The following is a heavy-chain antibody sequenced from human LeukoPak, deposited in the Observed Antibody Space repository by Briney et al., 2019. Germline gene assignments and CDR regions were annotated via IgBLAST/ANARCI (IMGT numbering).Heavy chain of an antibody. V-gene: IGHV3-23*01. CDR2: ICNSGGST. Sequence: PGGSLRLSCAASGFTFSSYAMSWVRQAPGKGLEWVSVICNSGGSTYYADSVKGRFTVSRDNAKNTLYLQMNSLRAEDTAVYYCARDPDYDFWSGFDYWGQGTLVTVSS. D-gene: IGHD3-3*01. CDR3: ARDPDYDFWSGFDY. J-gene: IGHJ4*02. CDR1: GFTFSSYA.